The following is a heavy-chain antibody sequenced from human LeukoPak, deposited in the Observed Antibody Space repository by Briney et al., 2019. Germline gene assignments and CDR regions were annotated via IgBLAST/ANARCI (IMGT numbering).Heavy chain of an antibody. Sequence: PSETLSLTCAVSGGSISSSNWWSWVRQAPGKGLEWVSVIYSGGSTHYAESVMGRFTISRDNFKNTLYLQMNSLRAEDTAVYYCASRSLIEYSSGWYVNYWGQGTRVTVSS. CDR2: IYSGGST. J-gene: IGHJ4*02. D-gene: IGHD6-19*01. CDR1: GGSISSSNW. CDR3: ASRSLIEYSSGWYVNY. V-gene: IGHV3-66*01.